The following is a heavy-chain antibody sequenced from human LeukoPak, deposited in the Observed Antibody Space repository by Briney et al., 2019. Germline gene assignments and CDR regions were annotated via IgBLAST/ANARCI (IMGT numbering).Heavy chain of an antibody. J-gene: IGHJ4*02. Sequence: EASVKVSCKASGYTFTSYGISWVRQAPGQGLEWMGWTSAYNGNTNYAQKLQGRVTMTTDTSTSTAYMELRSLRSDDTAVYYCARGARYCSSTSCRPFDYWGQGTLVTVSS. CDR1: GYTFTSYG. V-gene: IGHV1-18*01. D-gene: IGHD2-2*01. CDR2: TSAYNGNT. CDR3: ARGARYCSSTSCRPFDY.